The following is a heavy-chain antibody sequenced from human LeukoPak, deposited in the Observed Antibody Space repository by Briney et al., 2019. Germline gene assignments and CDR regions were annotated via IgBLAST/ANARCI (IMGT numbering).Heavy chain of an antibody. CDR1: GFTFSDHY. CDR3: ARGGSSSSWYPFDY. CDR2: IINKANSYTT. Sequence: PGGSLRLSCAASGFTFSDHYMDWVRQAPGKGLKWVGRIINKANSYTTEYAASVKGRFTISRDDSKNSLYLQMNSLKTEDTAVYYCARGGSSSSWYPFDYWGQGTLVTVSS. V-gene: IGHV3-72*01. D-gene: IGHD6-13*01. J-gene: IGHJ4*02.